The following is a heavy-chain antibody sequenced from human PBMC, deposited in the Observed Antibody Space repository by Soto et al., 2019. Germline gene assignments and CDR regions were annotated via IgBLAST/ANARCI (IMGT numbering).Heavy chain of an antibody. CDR1: GFTSSSYA. D-gene: IGHD2-2*02. V-gene: IGHV3-23*01. CDR3: TSDTFAPRDS. CDR2: ISGSGGST. Sequence: WGSLRLSCAASGFTSSSYAISWVRQATRKGLEWVPAISGSGGSTYYEASVKGRFTISRDNSKNTLYLQMNIPRAEETAPLYGTSDTFAPRDSWGQETLVTVSS. J-gene: IGHJ5*01.